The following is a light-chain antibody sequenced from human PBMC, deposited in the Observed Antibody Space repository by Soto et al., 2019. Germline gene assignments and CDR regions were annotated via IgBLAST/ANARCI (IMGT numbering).Light chain of an antibody. CDR1: SSDIGGYNF. V-gene: IGLV2-14*01. CDR2: EVS. CDR3: SSYSSSSTHYV. J-gene: IGLJ1*01. Sequence: QSVLTQPASVSGSPGQSITISCTGTSSDIGGYNFVSWYQQHPGKAPKLIIYEVSNRPSGISNRFSGSKSGNTASLTISGLQAVDEAGYYCSSYSSSSTHYVFGTGTKLTVL.